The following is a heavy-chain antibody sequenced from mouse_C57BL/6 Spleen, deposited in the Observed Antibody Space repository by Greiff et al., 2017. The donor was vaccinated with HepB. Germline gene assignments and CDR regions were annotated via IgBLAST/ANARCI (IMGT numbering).Heavy chain of an antibody. CDR2: IYPGSGST. D-gene: IGHD1-1*01. CDR1: GYTFTSYW. Sequence: QVQLQQSGAELVKPGASVKMSCKASGYTFTSYWITWVKQRPGQGLEWIGDIYPGSGSTNYNEKFKSKATLTVDTSSSTAYMQLSSLTSEDSAVYYCARLGITTDPYYYAMDYWGQGTSVTVSS. CDR3: ARLGITTDPYYYAMDY. J-gene: IGHJ4*01. V-gene: IGHV1-55*01.